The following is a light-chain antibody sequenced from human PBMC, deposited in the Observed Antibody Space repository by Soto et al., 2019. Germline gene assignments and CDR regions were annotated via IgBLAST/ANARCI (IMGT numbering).Light chain of an antibody. J-gene: IGLJ3*02. V-gene: IGLV2-14*01. CDR1: SSDIGRFDY. CDR2: AVS. CDR3: ASYTTSTTQV. Sequence: QSVLTQPVSVSASPGQSITISCAGTSSDIGRFDYVSWYQHHPGNAPKLVISAVSRRSSGISDRFSGSKSGNTATLTISGLQDEEEADYYCASYTTSTTQVFGGGTRVSV.